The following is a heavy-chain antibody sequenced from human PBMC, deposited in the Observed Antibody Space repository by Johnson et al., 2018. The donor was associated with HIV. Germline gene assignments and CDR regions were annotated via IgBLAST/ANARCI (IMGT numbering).Heavy chain of an antibody. D-gene: IGHD3-9*01. V-gene: IGHV3-30-3*01. CDR2: ISYDGSNK. Sequence: QVQLVESGGGVVQPGRSLRLSCAASGFTFSSFDMHWVRQAPGKGLEWVALISYDGSNKYYADSVKGRFTISRHNSKTTLYLQMNSLGAEDTAVYYWASVYYDIWSCYYYDALDIWGRGTMVTVSS. J-gene: IGHJ3*02. CDR1: GFTFSSFD. CDR3: ASVYYDIWSCYYYDALDI.